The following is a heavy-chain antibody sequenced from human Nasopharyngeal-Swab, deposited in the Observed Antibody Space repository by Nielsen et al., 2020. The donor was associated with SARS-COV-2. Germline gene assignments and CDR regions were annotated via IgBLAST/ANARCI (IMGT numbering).Heavy chain of an antibody. CDR2: IYPGDSDT. D-gene: IGHD6-19*01. V-gene: IGHV5-51*01. CDR3: ASHPLYSSGWYGVDY. Sequence: GGSLRLSCKGSGYGFTTYWIGWVRQLPGKGLEWMRIIYPGDSDTRYRPSFQGQVTISADKSISTAYLKWSSLKASDTAMYYCASHPLYSSGWYGVDYWGQGTLVTVSS. CDR1: GYGFTTYW. J-gene: IGHJ4*02.